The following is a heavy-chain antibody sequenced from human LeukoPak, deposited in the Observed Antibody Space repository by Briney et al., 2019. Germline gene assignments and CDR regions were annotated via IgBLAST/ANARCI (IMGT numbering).Heavy chain of an antibody. CDR1: GGSISSYY. CDR3: ARGHCSSTSCRYYYYGMDV. D-gene: IGHD2-2*01. Sequence: SETLSLTYTVSGGSISSYYWSWIRQPPGKGLEWIGYIYYSGSTNYNPSLKSRVTISVDTSKNQFSLKLSSVTAADTAVYYCARGHCSSTSCRYYYYGMDVWGQGTTVTVSS. V-gene: IGHV4-59*12. CDR2: IYYSGST. J-gene: IGHJ6*02.